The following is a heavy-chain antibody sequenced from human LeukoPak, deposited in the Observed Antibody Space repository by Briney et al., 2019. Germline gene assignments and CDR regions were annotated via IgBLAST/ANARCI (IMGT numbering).Heavy chain of an antibody. J-gene: IGHJ4*02. CDR3: ARDSGSGWYDVYYFDY. CDR1: GYTFTSYG. CDR2: ISAYNGNT. V-gene: IGHV1-18*01. Sequence: ASVKVSCKASGYTFTSYGISWVRQAPGQGLEWMGWISAYNGNTNYAQKLQGRVTMTTDTSTSTAYMELRSLRSEDTAVYYCARDSGSGWYDVYYFDYWGQGTLVTVSS. D-gene: IGHD6-19*01.